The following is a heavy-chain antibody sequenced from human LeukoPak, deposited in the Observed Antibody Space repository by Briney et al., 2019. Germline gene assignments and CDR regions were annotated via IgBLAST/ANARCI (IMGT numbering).Heavy chain of an antibody. CDR3: ARSSATSEVLYYYYMDV. V-gene: IGHV3-30*03. D-gene: IGHD2-15*01. J-gene: IGHJ6*03. Sequence: GGSLRLSCAASGFSFSRFAMHWVRQAPGKGLEWVAVISYHGSKEFYADSVKGRFNISRDNSKSMLFLQLNSLRPDDTAIYYCARSSATSEVLYYYYMDVWGEGTTVTVS. CDR1: GFSFSRFA. CDR2: ISYHGSKE.